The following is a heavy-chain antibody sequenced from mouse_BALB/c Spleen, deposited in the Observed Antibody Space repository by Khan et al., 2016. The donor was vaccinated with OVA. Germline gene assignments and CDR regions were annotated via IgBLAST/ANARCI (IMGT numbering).Heavy chain of an antibody. CDR2: ISYSGSP. CDR1: GYSITSGYA. J-gene: IGHJ4*01. Sequence: VQLKQSGPGLVKPSQSLSLTCTVTGYSITSGYAWNWIRQFPGNKLEWMGYISYSGSPSYNPSLRSRISITRDTSKNQFFLQLNSVTTEDTATYYCARKNYYGYAMDYWGQGTSVTVSS. V-gene: IGHV3-2*02. D-gene: IGHD1-1*01. CDR3: ARKNYYGYAMDY.